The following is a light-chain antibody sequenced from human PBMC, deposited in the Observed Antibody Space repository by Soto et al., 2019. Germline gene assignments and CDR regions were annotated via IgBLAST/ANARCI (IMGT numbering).Light chain of an antibody. CDR2: GAS. CDR3: LNHGSPPFT. J-gene: IGKJ2*01. CDR1: QSISANY. Sequence: EIVLTQSPGTLSLSPGERATLSCRASQSISANYLAWFQQKPGQPPRLLIYGASTRATGVPDRFSGSGSGTDFTLTISRLEPEDFAVYYCLNHGSPPFTFGQGTRLEIK. V-gene: IGKV3-20*01.